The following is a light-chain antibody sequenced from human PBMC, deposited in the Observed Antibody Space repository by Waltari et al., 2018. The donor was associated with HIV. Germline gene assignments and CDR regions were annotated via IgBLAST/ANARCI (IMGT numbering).Light chain of an antibody. Sequence: QSALTQPASVSGSPGQSITIPCTGINSDVGGYMFFSWYHQHPDKAPRLIIFGVNNRPPGVSSRFSATRSGNAAALTSSGLQAEDEADYDCTSGTSSKSLCVFGGGTKVTVL. CDR1: NSDVGGYMF. V-gene: IGLV2-14*03. CDR2: GVN. J-gene: IGLJ3*02. CDR3: TSGTSSKSLCV.